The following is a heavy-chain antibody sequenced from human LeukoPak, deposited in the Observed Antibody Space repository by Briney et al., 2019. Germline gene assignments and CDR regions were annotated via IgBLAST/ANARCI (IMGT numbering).Heavy chain of an antibody. CDR2: IYTSGST. V-gene: IGHV4-4*07. CDR1: GGSISSYY. CDR3: ARVDTAMVAHAFDI. J-gene: IGHJ3*02. D-gene: IGHD5-18*01. Sequence: SETLSLTSTVSGGSISSYYWSWIPQPAGKGREWIGHIYTSGSTNYNPSLKRRVNMSVDTSKNQFSLKLSSVTAADTAVYYCARVDTAMVAHAFDIWGQGTMVTVSS.